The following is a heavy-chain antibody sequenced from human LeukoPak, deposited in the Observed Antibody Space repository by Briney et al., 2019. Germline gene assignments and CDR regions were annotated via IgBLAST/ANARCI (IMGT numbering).Heavy chain of an antibody. V-gene: IGHV4-39*02. CDR2: FYDSGST. CDR1: GGSIRSRNYY. D-gene: IGHD3-9*01. CDR3: AKDLLRYLDWASAFDI. Sequence: SETLSLTCTVSGGSIRSRNYYWDWIRQPPGKGLEWIGNFYDSGSTYYNPSLKSRVTISGDTSKNQFSLKLTSVTAADTAVYYCAKDLLRYLDWASAFDIWGQGTMVTVSS. J-gene: IGHJ3*02.